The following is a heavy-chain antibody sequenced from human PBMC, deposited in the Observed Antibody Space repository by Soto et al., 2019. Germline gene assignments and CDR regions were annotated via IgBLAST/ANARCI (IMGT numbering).Heavy chain of an antibody. CDR1: GFTFSSYA. Sequence: GGSLRLSCAASGFTFSSYAMGWVRQAPGKGLEWVSAISGSGGSTYYADSVKGRFTISRDNSKNTLYLQMNSLRAEDTAVYYCAKGYGPYNWFDPWGQGTLVTVSS. CDR2: ISGSGGST. D-gene: IGHD2-15*01. J-gene: IGHJ5*02. CDR3: AKGYGPYNWFDP. V-gene: IGHV3-23*01.